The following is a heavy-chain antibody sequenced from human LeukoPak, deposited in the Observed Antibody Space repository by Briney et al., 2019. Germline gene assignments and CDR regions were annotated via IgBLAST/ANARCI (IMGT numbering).Heavy chain of an antibody. D-gene: IGHD1-26*01. V-gene: IGHV3-30*18. CDR1: GFTFSSYG. CDR3: AKDRGEWELDY. CDR2: ISYDGSNK. J-gene: IGHJ4*02. Sequence: PGGSLRLSCAASGFTFSSYGMHWVRQAPGKGLEWVAVISYDGSNKYYADSVKGRFTISRDNSKNTLYLQMNSLRAEDTAMYYCAKDRGEWELDYWGQGTLVTVSS.